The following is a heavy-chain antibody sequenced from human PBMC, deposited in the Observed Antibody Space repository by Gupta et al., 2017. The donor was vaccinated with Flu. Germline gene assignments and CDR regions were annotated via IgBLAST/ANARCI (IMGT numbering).Heavy chain of an antibody. D-gene: IGHD2-2*01. Sequence: GQGLEWMGWMNPNSGNTGYAQKFQGRVTMTRNTSISTAYMELSSLRSEDTAVYYCARDGRGLVVPAANHFDYWGQGTLVTVSS. V-gene: IGHV1-8*01. J-gene: IGHJ4*02. CDR2: MNPNSGNT. CDR3: ARDGRGLVVPAANHFDY.